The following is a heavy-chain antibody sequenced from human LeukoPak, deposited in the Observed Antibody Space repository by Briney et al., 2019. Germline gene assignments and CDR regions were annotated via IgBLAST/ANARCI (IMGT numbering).Heavy chain of an antibody. V-gene: IGHV3-30*04. CDR2: ISYDGSNK. CDR1: GFTFSSYA. Sequence: GGSLRLSCAASGFTFSSYAMHWVRQAPGKGLEWVAVISYDGSNKYYADSVKGRFTISRDNSKNTLYLQMNSLRAEDTAVYYCARAEGYYYYMDVWGKGTTVTVSS. J-gene: IGHJ6*03. CDR3: ARAEGYYYYMDV.